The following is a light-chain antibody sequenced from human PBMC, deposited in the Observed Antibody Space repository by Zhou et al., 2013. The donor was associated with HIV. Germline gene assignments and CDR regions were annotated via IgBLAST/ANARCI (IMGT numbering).Light chain of an antibody. CDR2: AAS. J-gene: IGKJ3*01. CDR3: QQLNSYPIFT. V-gene: IGKV1-9*01. Sequence: DIQLTQSPSFLSASVGDRVTITCRASQGISSYLAWYQQKPGKAPKLLVYAASILQSGVPSRFSGSGSGTEFTLTISSLQPEDFATYYCQQLNSYPIFTFGPGTKVDIK. CDR1: QGISSY.